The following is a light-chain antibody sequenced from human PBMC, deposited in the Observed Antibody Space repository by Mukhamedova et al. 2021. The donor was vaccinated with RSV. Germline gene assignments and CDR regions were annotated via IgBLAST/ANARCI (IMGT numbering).Light chain of an antibody. V-gene: IGKV1-33*01. CDR2: DAS. J-gene: IGKJ1*01. CDR3: QQYNSYWT. Sequence: WYQRRVHGKAPKLLIYDASNLETGVPSRFSGSGSGTDFTFTISSLQPDDFATYYCQQYNSYWTFGQGTKVEIK.